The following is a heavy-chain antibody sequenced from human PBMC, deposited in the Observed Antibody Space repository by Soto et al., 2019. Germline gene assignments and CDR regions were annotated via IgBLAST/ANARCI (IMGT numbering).Heavy chain of an antibody. Sequence: SETLSLTCIVSGGSISSYYWSWIRQPPGKGLEWIGYIYYSGSTNYNPSLKSRVTISVDTSKNQFSLKLSSVTAADTAVYYCARGAYSSGWYKNWFDPWGQGTLVTVSS. J-gene: IGHJ5*02. CDR3: ARGAYSSGWYKNWFDP. V-gene: IGHV4-59*12. CDR1: GGSISSYY. CDR2: IYYSGST. D-gene: IGHD6-19*01.